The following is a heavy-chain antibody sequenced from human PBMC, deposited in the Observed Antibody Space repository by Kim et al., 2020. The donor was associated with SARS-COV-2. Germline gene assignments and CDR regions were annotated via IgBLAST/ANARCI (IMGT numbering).Heavy chain of an antibody. J-gene: IGHJ6*02. CDR1: GYIFTNYG. CDR3: ARGSVVRGVVGLISPYYYYVMDV. CDR2: ISAYNGYT. V-gene: IGHV1-18*01. D-gene: IGHD3-10*01. Sequence: ASVKVSCKASGYIFTNYGISWVRQAPGQGLEWMGWISAYNGYTNYPQIFQGRATMTTDTSTTTAYMELGSLRSDDTAVYYCARGSVVRGVVGLISPYYYYVMDVWGQGTTVTVSS.